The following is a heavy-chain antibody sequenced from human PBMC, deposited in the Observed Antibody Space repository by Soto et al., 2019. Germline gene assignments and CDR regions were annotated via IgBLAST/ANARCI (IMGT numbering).Heavy chain of an antibody. CDR1: GYTFTSYD. J-gene: IGHJ4*02. CDR2: MNPNSGNT. V-gene: IGHV1-8*01. CDR3: ARGHIVGASSRSGY. Sequence: QVQLVQSGAEVKKVGASVKVSCKASGYTFTSYDINWVRQATGQGLEWMGWMNPNSGNTGYAQRFQGRVTMTRDTSISTAHMELSSLRSEDTAVYYCARGHIVGASSRSGYWVQGTLVTASS. D-gene: IGHD1-26*01.